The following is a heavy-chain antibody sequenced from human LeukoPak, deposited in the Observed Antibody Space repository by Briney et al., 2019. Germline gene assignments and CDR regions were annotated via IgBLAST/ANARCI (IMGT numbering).Heavy chain of an antibody. CDR3: AKDIGGFAVGYAFDI. CDR2: SDGGGGST. CDR1: GFSLSDHW. V-gene: IGHV3-74*01. J-gene: IGHJ3*02. D-gene: IGHD3-16*01. Sequence: GGSLRLSCAASGFSLSDHWMHWVRQVPGMGLVWVSRSDGGGGSTSYADSVKGRFTISRDNAKNSLYLQMNSLRAEDTALYYCAKDIGGFAVGYAFDIWGQGTMVTVSS.